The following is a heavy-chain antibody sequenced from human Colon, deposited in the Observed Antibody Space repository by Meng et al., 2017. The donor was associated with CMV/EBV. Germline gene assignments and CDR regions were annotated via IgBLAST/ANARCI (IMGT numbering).Heavy chain of an antibody. CDR1: GGSISSVSYY. Sequence: SETLSLTCTVSGGSISSVSYYWTWIRQFPGRGLEWIGRVSYSGTTSYNPSLESRLTISVNTSNNQFSLKLTSVTSADTAVYFCARAYHGNNPFDYWGQGTLVTVSS. J-gene: IGHJ4*02. CDR2: VSYSGTT. D-gene: IGHD4-23*01. V-gene: IGHV4-31*03. CDR3: ARAYHGNNPFDY.